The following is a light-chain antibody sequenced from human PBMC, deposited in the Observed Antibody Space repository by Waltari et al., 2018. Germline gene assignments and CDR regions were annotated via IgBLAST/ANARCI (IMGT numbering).Light chain of an antibody. Sequence: DIVVTQSPLSLPVTPGEPASISCRSSQSLLHSNGYNYLDWYLQKPGQSPQLLIYLGSNRASGVPDRFSGSGSGTDFTLKISRVEADDVGVYYCMQSLQALWTFGQGTKVEFK. CDR1: QSLLHSNGYNY. CDR3: MQSLQALWT. V-gene: IGKV2-28*01. CDR2: LGS. J-gene: IGKJ1*01.